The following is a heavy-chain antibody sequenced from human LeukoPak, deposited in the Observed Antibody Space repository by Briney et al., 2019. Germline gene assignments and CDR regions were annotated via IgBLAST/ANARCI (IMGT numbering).Heavy chain of an antibody. CDR3: ATNTYFDY. CDR1: GFTFSIYA. CDR2: ISGSGGST. Sequence: PGGSLRLSCAASGFTFSIYAMSWVRQAPGKGLEWVSGISGSGGSTYYADSVKGRFTISRDNSKNTLFLQMNSLRAEDTAVYYCATNTYFDYRGQGTLVTVSS. J-gene: IGHJ4*02. V-gene: IGHV3-23*01.